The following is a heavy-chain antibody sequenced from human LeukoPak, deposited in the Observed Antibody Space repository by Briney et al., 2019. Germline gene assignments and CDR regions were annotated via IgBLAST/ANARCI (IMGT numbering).Heavy chain of an antibody. CDR3: TSAYYYGSGSSKYYMDV. J-gene: IGHJ6*03. Sequence: PGGSLRLSCAASGFTFSNAWMSWVRQAPGKGLEWVGRIKSKTDGGTTDYAAPVKGRFTISRDDSKNTAYLQMNSLKTEDTAVYYCTSAYYYGSGSSKYYMDVWGKGTTVTISS. V-gene: IGHV3-15*01. CDR2: IKSKTDGGTT. D-gene: IGHD3-10*01. CDR1: GFTFSNAW.